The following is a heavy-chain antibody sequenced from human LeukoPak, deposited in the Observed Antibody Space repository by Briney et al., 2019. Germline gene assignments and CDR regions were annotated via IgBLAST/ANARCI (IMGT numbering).Heavy chain of an antibody. V-gene: IGHV4-59*01. CDR3: ARALQRFGEFQNWFDP. CDR1: GGSISSYY. Sequence: SETPSLTCTVSGGSISSYYWSWIRQPPGKGLEWIGYIYYSGSTNYNPSLKSRVTISVDTSKNQFSLKLSSVTAADTAVYYCARALQRFGEFQNWFDPWGQGTLVTVSS. CDR2: IYYSGST. D-gene: IGHD3-10*01. J-gene: IGHJ5*02.